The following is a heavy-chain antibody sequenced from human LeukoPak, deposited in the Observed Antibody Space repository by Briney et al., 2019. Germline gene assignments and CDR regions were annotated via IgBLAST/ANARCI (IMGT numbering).Heavy chain of an antibody. CDR2: INAGNGNT. Sequence: ASVKVSCKASGYTFTSYAMHWVRQAPGQRLEWMGWINAGNGNTKYSREFQGRVTITRDTSASTAYMELSSLRSEDMAVYYCARDGGISGDYMDVWGKGTTVTVSS. D-gene: IGHD2-15*01. CDR3: ARDGGISGDYMDV. V-gene: IGHV1-3*03. CDR1: GYTFTSYA. J-gene: IGHJ6*03.